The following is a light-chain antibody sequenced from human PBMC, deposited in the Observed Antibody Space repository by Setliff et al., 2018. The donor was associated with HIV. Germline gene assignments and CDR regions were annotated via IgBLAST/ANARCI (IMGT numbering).Light chain of an antibody. CDR2: DVN. Sequence: QSVLTQPASVSGSPGQSITISCTGTSSDVGGYNYVSWYQQHPGKAPKLIIYDVNTRPSGISDRFSGSKSGNEASLTISGLQAEDEAHYYCSSYSSSSNPVFGGGTKVTVL. CDR3: SSYSSSSNPV. CDR1: SSDVGGYNY. V-gene: IGLV2-14*03. J-gene: IGLJ2*01.